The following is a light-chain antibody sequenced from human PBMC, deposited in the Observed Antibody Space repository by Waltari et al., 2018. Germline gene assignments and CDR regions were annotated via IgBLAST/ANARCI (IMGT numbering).Light chain of an antibody. CDR1: QDINNY. CDR3: QQSYRSPIT. J-gene: IGKJ5*01. Sequence: DIPMTQSPSLLSASVGDTVTITWRASQDINNYLAWYQQKPGKAPKFLIYAAYSFQGGVPSRFSGIGSGTDFTLTISSLQPEDFATYYCQQSYRSPITFGQGTRLEIK. CDR2: AAY. V-gene: IGKV1-16*01.